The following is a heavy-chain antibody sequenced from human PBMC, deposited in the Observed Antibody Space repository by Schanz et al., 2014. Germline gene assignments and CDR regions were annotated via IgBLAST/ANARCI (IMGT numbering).Heavy chain of an antibody. D-gene: IGHD5-18*01. Sequence: QVQLVQSGAEVKKPGASVKVSCKASGYTFTSHGISWVRQSPGQGLEWMGWITAYNGDTNYALKLQGRVTMTTDTSTGTAYMELRSLRSDDTALYYCTRGGYSYALSSFDTWGQGTMVNVSS. CDR3: TRGGYSYALSSFDT. J-gene: IGHJ3*02. CDR1: GYTFTSHG. V-gene: IGHV1-18*01. CDR2: ITAYNGDT.